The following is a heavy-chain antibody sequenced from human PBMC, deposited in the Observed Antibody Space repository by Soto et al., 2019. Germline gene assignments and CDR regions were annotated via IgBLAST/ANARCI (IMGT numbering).Heavy chain of an antibody. CDR1: GFTFSYYA. CDR2: LSDRGDTT. J-gene: IGHJ4*02. Sequence: QTGGSLRLSCSASGFTFSYYAMGWFRQSPGKGLEWVSVLSDRGDTTYYADSVKGRFTISRDNSNNALFLQMSSLRDEDKAIYYCAKDARRTDGWYYFDYWGQGALVTRSS. D-gene: IGHD6-19*01. V-gene: IGHV3-23*01. CDR3: AKDARRTDGWYYFDY.